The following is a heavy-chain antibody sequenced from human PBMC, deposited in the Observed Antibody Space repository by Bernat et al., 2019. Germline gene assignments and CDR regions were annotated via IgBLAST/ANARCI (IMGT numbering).Heavy chain of an antibody. J-gene: IGHJ5*02. V-gene: IGHV3-23*01. CDR3: AKGGRAYYDFWSGYYPFDP. CDR2: ISTGGGSR. CDR1: GFTFSNFA. D-gene: IGHD3-3*01. Sequence: EVQLLESGGDLVQPGGSLRLSCAASGFTFSNFAMSWVRQAPGKGLEWVSSISTGGGSRYYADSVKGRFTISRDNSKNTLYLQMNSLRAEDTAVYYCAKGGRAYYDFWSGYYPFDPWGQGTLVTVSS.